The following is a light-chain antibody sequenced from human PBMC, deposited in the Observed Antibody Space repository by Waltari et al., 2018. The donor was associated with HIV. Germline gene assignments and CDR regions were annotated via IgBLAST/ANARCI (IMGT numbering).Light chain of an antibody. J-gene: IGKJ4*01. CDR2: GAS. Sequence: IQMTQSPSPLSASVGDRVSITCQASQYISNYLNGHQQKPVKAHKILIYGASNLETGVPSRFSGSGSGTDFTRTSSNLQPEDIATCYCQHCHDLPLTLGRGTKVESK. CDR3: QHCHDLPLT. CDR1: QYISNY. V-gene: IGKV1-33*01.